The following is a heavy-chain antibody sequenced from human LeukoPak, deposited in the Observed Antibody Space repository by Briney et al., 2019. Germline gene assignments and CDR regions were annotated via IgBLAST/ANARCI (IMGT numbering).Heavy chain of an antibody. CDR1: GHTFTGFY. J-gene: IGHJ5*02. CDR3: ARGHCGSATCQRNWFDP. V-gene: IGHV1-2*02. CDR2: INPNSGDA. Sequence: ASVKVSCKASGHTFTGFYIHWLRQAPGQGLEWMGWINPNSGDANYAPKFQGRVTMTRDTSITTAYMELSSLRSDDTAVYYCARGHCGSATCQRNWFDPWGQGSLVTVSS. D-gene: IGHD2-2*01.